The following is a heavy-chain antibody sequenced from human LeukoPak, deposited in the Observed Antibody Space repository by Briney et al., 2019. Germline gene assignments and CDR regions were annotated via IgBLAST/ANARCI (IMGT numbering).Heavy chain of an antibody. J-gene: IGHJ5*02. CDR1: GGSFSGYY. V-gene: IGHV4-34*01. D-gene: IGHD1-26*01. CDR3: ARTGASWFDP. CDR2: INHSGST. Sequence: SETLSLTCAVYGGSFSGYYWSWIRQPPGKGLEWIGEINHSGSTNYNPSLKGRVTISVDTSKNQFSLKLSSVTAADTAVYYCARTGASWFDPWGQGTLVTVSS.